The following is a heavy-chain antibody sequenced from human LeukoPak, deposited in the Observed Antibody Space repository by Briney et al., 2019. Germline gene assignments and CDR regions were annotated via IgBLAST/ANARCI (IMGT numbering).Heavy chain of an antibody. CDR3: ARVPARLLYFDY. V-gene: IGHV4-38-2*02. J-gene: IGHJ4*02. CDR1: GYSISSGYY. D-gene: IGHD6-6*01. Sequence: SETLSLTCTVSGYSISSGYYWGWIRQPPGKGLEWIGSIYHSGSTYYNPSLKSRVTISVDTSKNQFSLKLSSVTAADTAVYYCARVPARLLYFDYWGQGTLVTVSS. CDR2: IYHSGST.